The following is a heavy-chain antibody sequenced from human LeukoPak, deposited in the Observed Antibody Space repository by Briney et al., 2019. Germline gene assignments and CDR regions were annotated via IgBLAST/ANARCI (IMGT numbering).Heavy chain of an antibody. CDR3: ARDRPYSSGWYASPYFDY. D-gene: IGHD6-19*01. V-gene: IGHV4-4*07. Sequence: SETLSLTCTVSGGSISSYYWSWIRQPAGKGLEWIGRIYTSGSTNYNPSLKSRVTMSVDTSKNQFSLKLSSVTAADTAVYYCARDRPYSSGWYASPYFDYWGQGTLVTVSS. CDR2: IYTSGST. CDR1: GGSISSYY. J-gene: IGHJ4*02.